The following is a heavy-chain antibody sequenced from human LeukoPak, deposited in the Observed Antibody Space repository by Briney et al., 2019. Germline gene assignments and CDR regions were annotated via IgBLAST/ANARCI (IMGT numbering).Heavy chain of an antibody. CDR1: VLTFSSYS. Sequence: WGSLRLSCAASVLTFSSYSMNWVRQAPGKGLEWVSSISSSSSYIYYADSVKGRFTISRDNAKNSLYLQMNSLRAEDTAVYYCARDARCSSSWPDAFDIWGQGTMVTVSS. CDR3: ARDARCSSSWPDAFDI. CDR2: ISSSSSYI. D-gene: IGHD6-13*01. J-gene: IGHJ3*02. V-gene: IGHV3-21*01.